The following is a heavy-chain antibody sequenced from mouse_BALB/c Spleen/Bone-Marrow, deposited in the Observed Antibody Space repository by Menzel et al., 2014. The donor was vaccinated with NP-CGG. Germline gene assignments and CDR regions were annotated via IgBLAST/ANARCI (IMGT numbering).Heavy chain of an antibody. CDR3: ARHYRYDAWFAY. D-gene: IGHD2-14*01. CDR1: GYSFTSYY. CDR2: IFPGSGYT. Sequence: VQRVESGPELVKPGASVKISCKASGYSFTSYYIHWVKRRPGQGLEWIGWIFPGSGYTKYNEKFKAKATLTADTSSSTAYMHLSSLTSEDSAVYFCARHYRYDAWFAYWGQGTLVTVSA. V-gene: IGHV1-66*01. J-gene: IGHJ3*01.